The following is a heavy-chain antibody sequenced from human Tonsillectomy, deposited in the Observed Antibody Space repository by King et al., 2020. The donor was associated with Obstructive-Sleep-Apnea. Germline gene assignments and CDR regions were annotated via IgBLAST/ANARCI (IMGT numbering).Heavy chain of an antibody. CDR1: GFTFSTYA. J-gene: IGHJ6*02. V-gene: IGHV3-30*04. CDR3: AGDKNSVYSLVFGMDV. CDR2: ISHDGGYK. D-gene: IGHD3-22*01. Sequence: QLVESGGGVVQPGRSLRLSCAASGFTFSTYALYWVRQAPGKGLEWVALISHDGGYKYYADSVKGRFSISRDNSKSSFYLDMNTLRPDDTALYHCAGDKNSVYSLVFGMDVWGQGTMVTVSS.